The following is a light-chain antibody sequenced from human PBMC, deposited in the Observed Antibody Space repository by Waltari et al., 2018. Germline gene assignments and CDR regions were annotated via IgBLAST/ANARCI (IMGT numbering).Light chain of an antibody. Sequence: QSALAQPASVSGSPGQSLTISCTRRRSDIVAFDLVSWYQQHPGRAPRLIIRNVSERPSGVPHRFSGSKSGNTASLTISSLRSEDESLYFCSSFTTGSTGLFGGGTKLTVL. CDR2: NVS. J-gene: IGLJ2*01. V-gene: IGLV2-14*03. CDR3: SSFTTGSTGL. CDR1: RSDIVAFDL.